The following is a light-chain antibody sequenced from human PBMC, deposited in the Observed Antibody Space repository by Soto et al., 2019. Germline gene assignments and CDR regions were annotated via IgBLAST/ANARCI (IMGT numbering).Light chain of an antibody. CDR3: CSSAPESTYV. J-gene: IGLJ1*01. CDR2: KGT. CDR1: DSDVGAYDS. V-gene: IGLV2-23*01. Sequence: QSALAQPASVSGSPGQSITISCTGTDSDVGAYDSVSWYRQHPHKAPQLIIYKGTQRPSGVSNRISGATSVNAASLTISGLQADDEADYFCCSSAPESTYVFGTGTKVTVL.